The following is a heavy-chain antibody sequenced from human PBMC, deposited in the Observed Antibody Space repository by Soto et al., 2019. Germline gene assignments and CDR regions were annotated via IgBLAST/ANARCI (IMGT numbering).Heavy chain of an antibody. V-gene: IGHV3-33*01. Sequence: GGSLGLSCAASGFTFSSYGMHWVRQAPGKGLEWVAVIWYDGSNKYYADSVKDRFTISRDNSKNTLYLQMNSLRAEDMAVYYCASNTGTYYYDSSGPGAFDIWGQGTMVTVSS. CDR3: ASNTGTYYYDSSGPGAFDI. CDR2: IWYDGSNK. J-gene: IGHJ3*02. CDR1: GFTFSSYG. D-gene: IGHD3-22*01.